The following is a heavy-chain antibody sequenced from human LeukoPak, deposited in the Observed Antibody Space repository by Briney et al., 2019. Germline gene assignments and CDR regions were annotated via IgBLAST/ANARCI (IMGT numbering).Heavy chain of an antibody. J-gene: IGHJ4*02. V-gene: IGHV3-9*01. D-gene: IGHD6-13*01. CDR2: ISWNSGSI. Sequence: GRSLRLSCAASGFTFDDYAMHWVRQAPGKGLEWVSGISWNSGSIGYADSVKGRFTISRDNAKNSLYLQMNSLRAEDTALYYCAKGVAAAGPEIDYWGQGTLVTVSS. CDR1: GFTFDDYA. CDR3: AKGVAAAGPEIDY.